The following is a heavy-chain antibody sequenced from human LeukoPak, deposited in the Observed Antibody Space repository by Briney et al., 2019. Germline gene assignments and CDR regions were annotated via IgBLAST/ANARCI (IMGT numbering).Heavy chain of an antibody. Sequence: SETLPLTCTVSGGSISSYYWSWIRQPPGKGLEWIGYIYYSGSTNYNPSLKSRVTISVDTSKNQFSLKLSSVTAADTAVYYCARDLRGYSGYDYRYFDYWGQGTLVTVSS. CDR3: ARDLRGYSGYDYRYFDY. D-gene: IGHD5-12*01. CDR2: IYYSGST. J-gene: IGHJ4*02. CDR1: GGSISSYY. V-gene: IGHV4-59*01.